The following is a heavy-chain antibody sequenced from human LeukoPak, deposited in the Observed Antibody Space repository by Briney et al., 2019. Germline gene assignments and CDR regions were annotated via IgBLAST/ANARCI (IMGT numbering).Heavy chain of an antibody. J-gene: IGHJ4*02. CDR3: AKSRFYYDSSGPFDY. CDR2: ISWNSGSI. Sequence: PGRSLRLSCAASGFTFDDYAMHWVRQAPGKGLEWVSGISWNSGSIGYADSVKGRFTISRDNAKNSLYLQMNSLRAGDMALYYCAKSRFYYDSSGPFDYWGQGTLVTVSS. D-gene: IGHD3-22*01. V-gene: IGHV3-9*03. CDR1: GFTFDDYA.